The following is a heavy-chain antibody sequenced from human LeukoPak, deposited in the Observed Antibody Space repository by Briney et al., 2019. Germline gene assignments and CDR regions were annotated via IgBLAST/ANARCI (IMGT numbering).Heavy chain of an antibody. CDR3: AKDSSGWRDAFDI. J-gene: IGHJ3*02. CDR1: GFTFDDYA. Sequence: PGGSLRLSCAASGFTFDDYAMHWVRQAPGKGLEWVSGISWNSGSIGYADSVKGRFTISRDNAKNSLYLQMYSLRAEDTALYYCAKDSSGWRDAFDIWGQGTMVTVSS. D-gene: IGHD6-19*01. V-gene: IGHV3-9*01. CDR2: ISWNSGSI.